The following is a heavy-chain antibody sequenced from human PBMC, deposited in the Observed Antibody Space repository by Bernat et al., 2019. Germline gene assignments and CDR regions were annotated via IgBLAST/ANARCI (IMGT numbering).Heavy chain of an antibody. CDR2: IYYSGST. D-gene: IGHD2-15*01. CDR1: GGSISSYN. J-gene: IGHJ3*02. V-gene: IGHV4-59*01. CDR3: ARDKYCSGGSCYDAFDI. Sequence: QVQLQESGPGLVKPSETLSLTCTVSGGSISSYNWSWIRQPPGKGLEWIGYIYYSGSTNYNPSLKSRVTISVDTSKNQFSLKLSSVTAADTAVYYCARDKYCSGGSCYDAFDIWGQGTMVTISS.